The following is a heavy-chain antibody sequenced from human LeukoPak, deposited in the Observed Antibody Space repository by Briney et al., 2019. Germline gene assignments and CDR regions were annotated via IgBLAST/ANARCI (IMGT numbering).Heavy chain of an antibody. D-gene: IGHD6-19*01. V-gene: IGHV3-53*01. CDR2: IYSGGST. CDR3: ARSPLYSSGYFFDY. J-gene: IGHJ4*02. CDR1: GFTVSSNY. Sequence: GGSLRLSCAASGFTVSSNYMSWVRQAPGKGLEWVSVIYSGGSTYYADSVKGRFTISRDSSKNTLYLQMNSLRAEDTAVYYCARSPLYSSGYFFDYWGQGTLVTVSS.